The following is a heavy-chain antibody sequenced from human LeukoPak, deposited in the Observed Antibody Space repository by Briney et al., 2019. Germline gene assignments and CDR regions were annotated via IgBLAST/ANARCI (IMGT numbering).Heavy chain of an antibody. D-gene: IGHD6-13*01. J-gene: IGHJ4*02. Sequence: SETLSLTCTVSGGSISSSSYYWGWIRQPPGKGLEWIGGIYYSGSTYYNPSLKSRVTISVDTSKNQFSLKLSSVTAADTAVYYCARLSSSSWYSYYFDYWGQGTLVTVSS. CDR1: GGSISSSSYY. CDR2: IYYSGST. V-gene: IGHV4-39*01. CDR3: ARLSSSSWYSYYFDY.